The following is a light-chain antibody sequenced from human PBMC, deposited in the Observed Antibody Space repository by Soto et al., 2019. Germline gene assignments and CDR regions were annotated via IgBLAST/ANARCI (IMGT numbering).Light chain of an antibody. J-gene: IGKJ4*01. CDR3: QQFSSYPLT. CDR1: QSVSNDF. CDR2: GAS. V-gene: IGKV3-20*01. Sequence: EIVLTQSPGILSLSPGERATLSCRASQSVSNDFLAWYQQKPGQAPRLLIYGASSRATGIPDRFSGSGSGTDFTLTISRLEPEDFAVYYCQQFSSYPLTFGGGTKVDI.